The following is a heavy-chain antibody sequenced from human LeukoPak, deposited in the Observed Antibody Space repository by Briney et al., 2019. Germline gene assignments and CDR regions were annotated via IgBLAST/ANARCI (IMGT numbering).Heavy chain of an antibody. Sequence: GGSLRLSCAASGFTVSNNYMSWVRQAPVKGLEWIAVIYSGGSTFHADSVKGRFIIPRDNSKNTLYLQMNSLRVEDTAVYYCATGTHPGNWGQGTLVTVSS. CDR2: IYSGGST. D-gene: IGHD1-26*01. CDR1: GFTVSNNY. CDR3: ATGTHPGN. V-gene: IGHV3-66*01. J-gene: IGHJ4*02.